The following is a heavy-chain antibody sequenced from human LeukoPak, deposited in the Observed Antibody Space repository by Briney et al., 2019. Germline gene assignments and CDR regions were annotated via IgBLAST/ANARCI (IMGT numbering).Heavy chain of an antibody. Sequence: SETLSLTCTVSGGSISSSSYYWGWIRQPPGKGLEWIGSIYYSGSTYYNPSLKSRVTISVDTSKNQFSLKLSSVTAADTAVYYCARRLRTYCGGDCYSNYFDYWGQGTLVTVSS. CDR3: ARRLRTYCGGDCYSNYFDY. V-gene: IGHV4-39*01. J-gene: IGHJ4*02. D-gene: IGHD2-21*01. CDR2: IYYSGST. CDR1: GGSISSSSYY.